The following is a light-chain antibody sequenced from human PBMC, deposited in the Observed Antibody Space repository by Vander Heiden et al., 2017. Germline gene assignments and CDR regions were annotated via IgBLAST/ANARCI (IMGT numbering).Light chain of an antibody. CDR2: KDS. CDR3: QSADSSGTSWV. CDR1: ALPNQY. J-gene: IGLJ3*02. Sequence: YETTQPPSLPVYPGQTARSTCSGDALPNQYAYWYQQKPGQAPVLVIFKDSGRPSGISERFSCSSSGTTVTLTISGVQAEDEADYYCQSADSSGTSWVFGGGTKLTVL. V-gene: IGLV3-25*03.